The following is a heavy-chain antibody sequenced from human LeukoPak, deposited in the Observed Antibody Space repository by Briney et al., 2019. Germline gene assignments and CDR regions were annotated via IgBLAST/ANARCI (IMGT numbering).Heavy chain of an antibody. V-gene: IGHV4-39*07. CDR2: IYYSGTT. CDR3: ASSPDIVVVPAASWTFDI. CDR1: GGSFNSSSYY. D-gene: IGHD2-2*01. Sequence: SETLSLTCTVSGGSFNSSSYYWGWIRQPPGKGLEWIGSIYYSGTTYYNPSLKSRVTISVDTSKNQSSLKLSSVTAADTAVYYCASSPDIVVVPAASWTFDIWGQGTMVTVSS. J-gene: IGHJ3*02.